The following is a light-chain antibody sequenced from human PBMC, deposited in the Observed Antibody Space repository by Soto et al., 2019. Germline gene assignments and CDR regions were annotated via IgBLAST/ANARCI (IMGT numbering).Light chain of an antibody. CDR3: QQYNYFWA. Sequence: DIQMTQSPSTLSGSVGGRVTITCRASQSVGTWVAWYQQKPGKAPKLLIYDASSLESGVPSRFSGSGSGTEFTLTISSLQPDDFATYYCQQYNYFWAFGQGTKVDI. CDR1: QSVGTW. J-gene: IGKJ1*01. CDR2: DAS. V-gene: IGKV1-5*01.